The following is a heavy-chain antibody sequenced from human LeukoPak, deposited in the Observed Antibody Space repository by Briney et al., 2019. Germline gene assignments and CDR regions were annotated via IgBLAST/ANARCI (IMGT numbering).Heavy chain of an antibody. CDR2: INHSGST. Sequence: PSETLSLTCAVYGGSFSGYYWSWIRQPPGKGLEWIEEINHSGSTNYNPSLKSRVTISVDTSKNQFSLKLNSVTAADTAVYYCARAPRNYPGAWGQGTLVTVSS. CDR1: GGSFSGYY. J-gene: IGHJ5*02. D-gene: IGHD5-24*01. V-gene: IGHV4-34*01. CDR3: ARAPRNYPGA.